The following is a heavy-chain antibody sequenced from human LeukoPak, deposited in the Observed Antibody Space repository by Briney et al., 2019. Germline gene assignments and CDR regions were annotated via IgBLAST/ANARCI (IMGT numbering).Heavy chain of an antibody. CDR1: GFTLTNHG. V-gene: IGHV3-23*01. J-gene: IGHJ4*02. Sequence: GGSLRLSCAVSGFTLTNHGVSWVRQAPGKGLEWVSIITGTGGKYYGDSVKGRFVLSRDNFKNTVYMQMNSLRAEDTAVYYCAKRGSYYEFDYWGQGTLVTVSS. CDR2: ITGTGGK. CDR3: AKRGSYYEFDY. D-gene: IGHD1-26*01.